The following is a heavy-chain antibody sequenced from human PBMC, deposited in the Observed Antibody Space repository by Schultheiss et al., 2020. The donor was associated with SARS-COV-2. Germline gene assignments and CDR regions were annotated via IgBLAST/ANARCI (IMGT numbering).Heavy chain of an antibody. J-gene: IGHJ6*02. D-gene: IGHD3-9*01. CDR2: ISSSSSYT. CDR1: GFSFSSYS. Sequence: GGSLRLSCGASGFSFSSYSMNWVRQAPGKGLEWVSYISSSSSYTNYADSVKGRFTISRDNSENTLYLQMNSLRADDTAVYFCALHSGGYTYGLTAMDVWGQGTTVTVSS. CDR3: ALHSGGYTYGLTAMDV. V-gene: IGHV3-21*05.